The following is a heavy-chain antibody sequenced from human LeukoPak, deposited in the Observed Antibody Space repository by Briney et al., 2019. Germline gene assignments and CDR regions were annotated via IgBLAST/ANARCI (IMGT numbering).Heavy chain of an antibody. CDR3: ARRLVESHDGYDV. Sequence: ASLKVFCKASGYIFTGYYMHWVRHAPRQGLEWLGWINPNSAATSYAQIFQERVTTTPDTTTSTAYMQMRSLRSDDTAVYYCARRLVESHDGYDVWGQGALVTVSS. CDR2: INPNSAAT. V-gene: IGHV1-2*02. J-gene: IGHJ3*01. D-gene: IGHD5-24*01. CDR1: GYIFTGYY.